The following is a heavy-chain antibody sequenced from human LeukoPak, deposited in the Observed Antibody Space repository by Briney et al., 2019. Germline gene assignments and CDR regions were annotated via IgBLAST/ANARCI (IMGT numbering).Heavy chain of an antibody. J-gene: IGHJ4*02. Sequence: GASVTVSCRASGYSFSTYDIIWVRQTTGQGLEWMGWMNPNSGYAGYPQKLQGRVTITRDTSISTAYMELSSLRSGDTAIYYCARSSAWRNFDYWGQGTLVTVSS. V-gene: IGHV1-8*03. D-gene: IGHD6-25*01. CDR3: ARSSAWRNFDY. CDR2: MNPNSGYA. CDR1: GYSFSTYD.